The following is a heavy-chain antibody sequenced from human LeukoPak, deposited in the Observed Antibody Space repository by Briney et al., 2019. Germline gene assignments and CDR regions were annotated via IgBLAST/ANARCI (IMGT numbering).Heavy chain of an antibody. Sequence: GGSLRLSCAASGFTFSSYGMSWVRQAPGKGLEWVSAISGSGGSTYYADSVKGRFTISRDNSKNTLYLQMNSLRAEDTAVYYCAKDRQVVVAASLDYWGQGTLVTVSS. V-gene: IGHV3-23*01. CDR3: AKDRQVVVAASLDY. D-gene: IGHD2-15*01. J-gene: IGHJ4*02. CDR1: GFTFSSYG. CDR2: ISGSGGST.